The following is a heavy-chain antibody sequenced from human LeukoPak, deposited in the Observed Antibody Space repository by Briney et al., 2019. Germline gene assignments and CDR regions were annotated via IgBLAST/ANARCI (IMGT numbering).Heavy chain of an antibody. V-gene: IGHV1-2*02. CDR2: INPNSGGT. Sequence: ASVKVSCKASGYTFTVYYIHWVRQAPGQGLEWMGWINPNSGGTNYARKFQGRVTMTRDTSISTAYMELSRLRSDDTAVYYCARVTVKPNWFDPWGQGTLVTVSS. CDR3: ARVTVKPNWFDP. CDR1: GYTFTVYY. J-gene: IGHJ5*02. D-gene: IGHD4-17*01.